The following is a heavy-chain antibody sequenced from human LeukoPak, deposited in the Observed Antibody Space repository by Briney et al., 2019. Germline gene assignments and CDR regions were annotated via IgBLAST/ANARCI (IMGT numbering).Heavy chain of an antibody. CDR1: GGSISSSSYF. CDR3: ATVVIDSSGFYSYFYN. J-gene: IGHJ4*02. Sequence: SETLSLTCTVSGGSISSSSYFWGWIRQPPGKGLEWIGSIYYSGSTHYTPSLKSRVTIFVDMSKNHFSLRLSSVTAADTAVYYCATVVIDSSGFYSYFYNWGQGTLVTVSS. CDR2: IYYSGST. V-gene: IGHV4-39*02. D-gene: IGHD3-22*01.